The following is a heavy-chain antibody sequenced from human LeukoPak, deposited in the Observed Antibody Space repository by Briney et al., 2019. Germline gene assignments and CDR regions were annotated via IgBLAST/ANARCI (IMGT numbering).Heavy chain of an antibody. V-gene: IGHV3-21*01. Sequence: GGSLRLSCAASGFTFSSYSMNWVRQAPGKGLEWVSSISSSSSYIYYGDSVKSRFTISRDNAKNSLYLQMNSLRAEDTAVYYCARDRDSYDSSGYHPWGQGTLVTVSS. CDR3: ARDRDSYDSSGYHP. D-gene: IGHD3-22*01. CDR2: ISSSSSYI. CDR1: GFTFSSYS. J-gene: IGHJ5*02.